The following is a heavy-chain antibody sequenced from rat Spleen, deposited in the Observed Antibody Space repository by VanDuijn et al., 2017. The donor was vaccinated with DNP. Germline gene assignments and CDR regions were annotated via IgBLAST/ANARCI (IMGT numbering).Heavy chain of an antibody. Sequence: EVQLVESGGNLVQPGRSLKLSCAASGFTFSSFPMAWVRQIPTKGLEWVTTISASGGSTYYRDSVKGRFTISRDNAKSTLYLQMNNLRSEDTATYYCTRDLNHGYNYAFDYWGQGVMVTVSS. J-gene: IGHJ2*01. D-gene: IGHD1-4*01. V-gene: IGHV5-46*01. CDR2: ISASGGST. CDR3: TRDLNHGYNYAFDY. CDR1: GFTFSSFP.